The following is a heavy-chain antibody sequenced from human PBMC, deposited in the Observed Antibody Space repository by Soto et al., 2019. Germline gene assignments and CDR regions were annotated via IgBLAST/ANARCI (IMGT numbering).Heavy chain of an antibody. CDR2: ISGSGEST. CDR1: GFSFSEYS. V-gene: IGHV3-23*01. J-gene: IGHJ4*02. Sequence: EVQLLESGGDLVQPGGSLRLSCAASGFSFSEYSMSWVRQAPGKGLEWVSGISGSGESTYYVASVKGRFTISRDNSENTLVLQMNSLTDEDTAVYYCARSLGNTWDEYCFHDWGQGTLVTVSS. D-gene: IGHD3-16*01. CDR3: ARSLGNTWDEYCFHD.